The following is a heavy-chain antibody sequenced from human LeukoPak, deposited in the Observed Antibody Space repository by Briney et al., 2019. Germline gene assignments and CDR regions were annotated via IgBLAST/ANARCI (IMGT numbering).Heavy chain of an antibody. CDR2: ISAYNGNT. D-gene: IGHD2-21*02. J-gene: IGHJ3*02. CDR1: GYTFTSYG. Sequence: ASVKVSCKASGYTFTSYGISWVRQAPGQELEWMGWISAYNGNTNYAQKLQGRVTMTTDTSTSTAYMELRSLRSDDTAVYYCAREEAYCGGDCYSDDAFDIWGQGTMVTVSS. CDR3: AREEAYCGGDCYSDDAFDI. V-gene: IGHV1-18*01.